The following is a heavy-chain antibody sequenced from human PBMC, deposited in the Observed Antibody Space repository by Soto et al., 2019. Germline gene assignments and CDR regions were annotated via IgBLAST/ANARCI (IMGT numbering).Heavy chain of an antibody. Sequence: QVQVVESGGGVVQPGWSLRLSCAASGFTIRNYFMHWVRQAPGKGLEWVAVISYDGSNKYYADSVKGRFTISRDNSNNTLSLQMNSLRAEDTALYSCARGDPYYGMDVWGQGTTVTGSS. V-gene: IGHV3-30-3*01. CDR2: ISYDGSNK. CDR1: GFTIRNYF. CDR3: ARGDPYYGMDV. D-gene: IGHD2-21*01. J-gene: IGHJ6*02.